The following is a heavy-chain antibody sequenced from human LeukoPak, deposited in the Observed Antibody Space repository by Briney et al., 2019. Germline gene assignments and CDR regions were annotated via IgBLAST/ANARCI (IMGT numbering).Heavy chain of an antibody. CDR3: GREGTPSGSFNYYYYYMDV. V-gene: IGHV3-48*03. CDR1: RFTFSSYE. J-gene: IGHJ6*03. D-gene: IGHD3-10*01. CDR2: IITSGTTT. Sequence: AESLTLSCAASRFTFSSYEMSWDRQAPGRGLEWISYIITSGTTTYYAGSVQGRFTIPRDNAKNSLYLQMNSLRAEDAAVYYCGREGTPSGSFNYYYYYMDVWGKGTTVTVSS.